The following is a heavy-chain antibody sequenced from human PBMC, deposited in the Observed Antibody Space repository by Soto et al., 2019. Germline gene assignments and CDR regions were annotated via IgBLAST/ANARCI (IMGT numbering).Heavy chain of an antibody. D-gene: IGHD7-27*01. J-gene: IGHJ4*02. CDR3: TASSNWGFRY. Sequence: GGSLRLSCAASGFTFSNAWMNWVRQAPGKGLEWVGRIKSKTDGGTTDYAAPVKGRFSISRDDSKNTLYLQMNSLENEDTGVYYCTASSNWGFRYRGQVTLVTVSS. CDR2: IKSKTDGGTT. CDR1: GFTFSNAW. V-gene: IGHV3-15*07.